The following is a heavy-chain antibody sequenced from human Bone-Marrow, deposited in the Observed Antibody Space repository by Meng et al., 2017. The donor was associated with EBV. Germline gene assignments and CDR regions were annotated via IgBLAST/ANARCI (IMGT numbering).Heavy chain of an antibody. CDR3: AKRGWDSGYDS. CDR2: MGSRGGST. Sequence: GEVGGCGGGGMVPGGSLRRSCSASGCTVNDCAVAWVREAAGKGGEWVGGMGSRGGSTYYADSVKGRFTISRENSKNTQYLQMNSLRVEDSAVYYCAKRGWDSGYDSWGRGTLVTVSS. D-gene: IGHD5-12*01. V-gene: IGHV3-23*04. CDR1: GCTVNDCA. J-gene: IGHJ4*02.